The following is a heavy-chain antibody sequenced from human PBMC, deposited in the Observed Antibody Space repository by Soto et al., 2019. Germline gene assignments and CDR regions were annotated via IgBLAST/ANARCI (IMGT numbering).Heavy chain of an antibody. V-gene: IGHV4-31*03. CDR3: ARGDDSGSYSNRFDP. D-gene: IGHD3-10*01. CDR2: IYYSGST. CDR1: GGSISSGGYY. Sequence: SETLSLTCTVSGGSISSGGYYWSWIRQHPGKGLEWIGYIYYSGSTYYNPSLKSRVTISVDTSKNQFSLKLSSVTAADTAVYYCARGDDSGSYSNRFDPWGQGTLVTVSS. J-gene: IGHJ5*02.